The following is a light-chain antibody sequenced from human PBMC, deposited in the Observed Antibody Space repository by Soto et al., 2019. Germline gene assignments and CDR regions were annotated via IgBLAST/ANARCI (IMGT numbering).Light chain of an antibody. CDR2: SND. Sequence: QSVLTQSPSASGTPGQRVSISCSGSTSNIGTNTVSWYQHVPGTAPKLLIYSNDQRPSAVPGRFSGSKSGTSASLAISGLLSEDAADYYCATWADSLNVVFGGGTKVTVL. V-gene: IGLV1-44*01. CDR3: ATWADSLNVV. CDR1: TSNIGTNT. J-gene: IGLJ2*01.